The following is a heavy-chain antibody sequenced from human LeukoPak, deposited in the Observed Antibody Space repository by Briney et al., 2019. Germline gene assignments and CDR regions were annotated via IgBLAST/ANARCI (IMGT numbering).Heavy chain of an antibody. CDR2: IYYSGST. J-gene: IGHJ3*02. Sequence: SETLSLTCTVSGVSISSYYWSWIRQPPGKGLEWIGYIYYSGSTYYNPSLKSRVTISVDTSKNQFSLKLSSVTAADTAVYYCARDGEWELPQGAFDIWGQGTMVTVSS. D-gene: IGHD1-26*01. CDR1: GVSISSYY. V-gene: IGHV4-59*12. CDR3: ARDGEWELPQGAFDI.